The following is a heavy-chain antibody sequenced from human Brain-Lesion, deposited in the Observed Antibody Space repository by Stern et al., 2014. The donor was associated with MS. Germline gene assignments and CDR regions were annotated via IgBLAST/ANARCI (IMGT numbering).Heavy chain of an antibody. Sequence: VHLVESGPGLVKPSETLSLTCTVAGGSVSSTSYAWAWIRQPPGKGLEWIGTIYYSGNTYYSPSLKSRLTLSLDTSQNQFSLRLRSVTAADTAVYYCAGEEDIRYCSGGSCTGNWFDPWGQGTLVTVSA. CDR2: IYYSGNT. CDR3: AGEEDIRYCSGGSCTGNWFDP. CDR1: GGSVSSTSYA. V-gene: IGHV4-39*01. J-gene: IGHJ5*02. D-gene: IGHD2-15*01.